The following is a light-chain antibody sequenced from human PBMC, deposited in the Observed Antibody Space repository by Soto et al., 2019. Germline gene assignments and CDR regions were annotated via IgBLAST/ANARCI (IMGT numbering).Light chain of an antibody. Sequence: QSALAQPSSVSGSPGQSITISCTGTSTDVGGYNYVSWYQHHPGKGPKLIIYEVSSRPSGVSDRFSGSKSGNKASLIISNLEAEDEADYYCGSYTSTDTPFVFGTGTKVTV. CDR2: EVS. CDR1: STDVGGYNY. V-gene: IGLV2-14*01. J-gene: IGLJ1*01. CDR3: GSYTSTDTPFV.